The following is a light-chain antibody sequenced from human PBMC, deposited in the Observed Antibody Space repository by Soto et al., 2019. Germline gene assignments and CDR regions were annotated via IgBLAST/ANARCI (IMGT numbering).Light chain of an antibody. CDR2: EVS. CDR1: SSDLGDYKY. J-gene: IGLJ1*01. V-gene: IGLV2-14*01. Sequence: QSALTQPASVSGSPGQSITISCTGTSSDLGDYKYASWYQQHPGKAPQLIIYEVSNRPSGVSNRFSGSKSGNTASLTISGLQAEDEADYYRSSYTSSATLLYVFGTGTKLTVL. CDR3: SSYTSSATLLYV.